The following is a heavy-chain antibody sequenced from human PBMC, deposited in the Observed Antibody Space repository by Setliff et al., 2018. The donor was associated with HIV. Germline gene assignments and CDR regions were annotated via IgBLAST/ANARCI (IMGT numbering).Heavy chain of an antibody. CDR3: ARGPPATGFSRELDY. CDR1: GGSISKYF. D-gene: IGHD3-9*01. CDR2: IYSSGST. V-gene: IGHV4-4*07. Sequence: SETLSLTCTVSGGSISKYFWCWIRQSAEKGLEWIGRIYSSGSTNQNPSLKSRVSMSVDTSKSQFSLNLSSVTAADTAVYYCARGPPATGFSRELDYWGQGTLVTVSS. J-gene: IGHJ4*02.